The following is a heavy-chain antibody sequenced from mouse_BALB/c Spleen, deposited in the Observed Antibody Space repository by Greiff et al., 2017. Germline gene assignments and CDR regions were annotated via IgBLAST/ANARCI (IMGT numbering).Heavy chain of an antibody. CDR1: GFTFSSYA. V-gene: IGHV5-9-4*01. J-gene: IGHJ2*01. CDR2: ISSGGSYT. CDR3: ASYGSSLFDY. D-gene: IGHD1-1*01. Sequence: EVQLVESGGGLVKPGGSLKLSCAASGFTFSSYAMSWVRQSPEKRLEWVAEISSGGSYTYYPDTVTGRFTISRDNAKNTLYLEMSSLRSEDTAMYYCASYGSSLFDYWGQGTTLTVSS.